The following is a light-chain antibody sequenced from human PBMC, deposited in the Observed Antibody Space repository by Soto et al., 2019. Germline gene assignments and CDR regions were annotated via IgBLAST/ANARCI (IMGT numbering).Light chain of an antibody. CDR3: SAWDYSLNGHHLV. Sequence: QSVLTQPPSASGTPGQRVTISCSGSSSNIGSNTVNWYQQVPGTAPKPLIYSNDHRPSGVPDRFSGSKSGTSASLAILGLQSEDDADYYCSAWDYSLNGHHLVFGGGTKLTVL. V-gene: IGLV1-44*01. CDR1: SSNIGSNT. CDR2: SND. J-gene: IGLJ3*02.